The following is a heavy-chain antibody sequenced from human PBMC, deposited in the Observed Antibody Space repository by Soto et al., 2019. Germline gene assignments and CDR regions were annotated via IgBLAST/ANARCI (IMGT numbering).Heavy chain of an antibody. CDR3: ARRGSGSYYDY. D-gene: IGHD1-26*01. Sequence: EVQLLESGGGLVQPGRSLRLSCAASGFTFSSYAMRWVRQAPGKGLEWVSAISGSGDSTYYADSVKGRFTISRDNSKNTVYLQMNSLRGEDTAVYYCARRGSGSYYDYWGQGTLVTVSS. J-gene: IGHJ4*02. CDR2: ISGSGDST. V-gene: IGHV3-23*01. CDR1: GFTFSSYA.